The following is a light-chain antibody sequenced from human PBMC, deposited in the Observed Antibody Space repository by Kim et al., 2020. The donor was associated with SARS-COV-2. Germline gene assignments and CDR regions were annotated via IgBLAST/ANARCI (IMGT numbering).Light chain of an antibody. CDR2: AAS. CDR3: QQRYITPFT. J-gene: IGKJ3*01. CDR1: QSISSH. Sequence: DIQMTQSPSSLSASVGDRVTITCRTTQSISSHLNWYQQKPGRAPKLLISAASTLQGGVPSRFSGSGSETDFTLTISSLQPEDFATHLCQQRYITPFTFRPGTKVDIK. V-gene: IGKV1-39*01.